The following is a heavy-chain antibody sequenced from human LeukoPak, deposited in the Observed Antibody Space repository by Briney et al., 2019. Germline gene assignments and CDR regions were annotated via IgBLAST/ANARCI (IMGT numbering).Heavy chain of an antibody. CDR3: ARDLKVRGVKCWFDP. V-gene: IGHV1-2*02. D-gene: IGHD3-10*01. J-gene: IGHJ5*02. CDR2: INPNSGGT. CDR1: GYTFTGYY. Sequence: ASVKVSCKASGYTFTGYYMHWVRQAPGQGLEWMGWINPNSGGTNYAQKFQGRVTMTRDTSISTAYMELSRLRSDDTAVDYCARDLKVRGVKCWFDPWGQGTLVTVS.